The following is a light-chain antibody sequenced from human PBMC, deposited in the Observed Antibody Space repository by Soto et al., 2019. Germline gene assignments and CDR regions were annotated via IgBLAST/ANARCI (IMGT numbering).Light chain of an antibody. J-gene: IGKJ2*03. Sequence: EILLTQSPGTLSLSPGETATLSCRASQSVTSTYLAWYQQRPGQSPRLIIYGGSTRATGFPDRFSGGGSGTDVTLTISRLEPEDSAVYYCHCQQFDSSRIYSFGQGTKLEI. V-gene: IGKV3-20*01. CDR1: QSVTSTY. CDR3: QQFDSSRIYS. CDR2: GGS.